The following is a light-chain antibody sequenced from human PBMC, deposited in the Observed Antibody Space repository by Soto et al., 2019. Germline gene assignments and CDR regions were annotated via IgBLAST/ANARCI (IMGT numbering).Light chain of an antibody. V-gene: IGKV1-5*03. CDR2: KAS. CDR1: QTISSW. Sequence: DIQMTQSPSTLSGSVGDRVTITCRASQTISSWLAWYQQKPGKAPKLLIYKASTLKSGVPSRFSGSGSGTEFTLTISSLQSEDFTIYYCQYYNNWLATFGGGTKVDI. J-gene: IGKJ4*01. CDR3: QYYNNWLAT.